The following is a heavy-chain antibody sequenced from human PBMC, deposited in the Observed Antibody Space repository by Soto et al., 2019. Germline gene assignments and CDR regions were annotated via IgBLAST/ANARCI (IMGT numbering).Heavy chain of an antibody. D-gene: IGHD3-22*01. J-gene: IGHJ4*02. CDR1: GGSISSYY. Sequence: SETLSLTCTVSGGSISSYYWSWIRQPPGKGLEWIGYIYYSGSTNYNPSLKSRVTISVDTSKNQFSLKLSSVTAADTAVYYCARDLSDNSGYFFDYWGQGTLVIVSS. V-gene: IGHV4-59*01. CDR2: IYYSGST. CDR3: ARDLSDNSGYFFDY.